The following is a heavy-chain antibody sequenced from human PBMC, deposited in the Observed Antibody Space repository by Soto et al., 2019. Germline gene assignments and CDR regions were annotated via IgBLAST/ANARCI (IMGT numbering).Heavy chain of an antibody. D-gene: IGHD5-18*01. CDR3: ARTSMVSAFDI. CDR2: INHSGNT. V-gene: IGHV4-34*01. J-gene: IGHJ3*02. CDR1: GGSFSGYY. Sequence: SETLSLTCAVFGGSFSGYYWSWIRQPPGKGLEWIGEINHSGNTNYNPSLKSRVTISVDTSKNQFSLKLSSVTAADTAIYYCARTSMVSAFDIWGQGTMVTVSS.